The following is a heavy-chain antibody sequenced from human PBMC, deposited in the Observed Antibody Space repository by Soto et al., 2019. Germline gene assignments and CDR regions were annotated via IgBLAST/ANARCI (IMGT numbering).Heavy chain of an antibody. D-gene: IGHD2-2*01. CDR1: GFTFDDYA. J-gene: IGHJ2*01. Sequence: PGGSLRLSCAASGFTFDDYAMHWVRQAPGKGLEWVSGISWNSGSIGYADSVKGRFTISRDNAKNSLYLQMNSLRAEDTALYYCAKRGCSSTSCYAGTYWYFDLWGRGTLVTVSS. CDR3: AKRGCSSTSCYAGTYWYFDL. V-gene: IGHV3-9*01. CDR2: ISWNSGSI.